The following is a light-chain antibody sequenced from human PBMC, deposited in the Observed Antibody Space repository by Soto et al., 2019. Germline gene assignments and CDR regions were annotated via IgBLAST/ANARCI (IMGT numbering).Light chain of an antibody. J-gene: IGLJ3*02. CDR2: TNN. CDR3: AAWDDSGAWV. CDR1: SSNIGSNT. Sequence: QSVLTQPPSASGTPGQRVTISCSGSSSNIGSNTVNWYQQLPGTAPKLLIYTNNQRPSGVPDRFSGSKSDTSASLAISGLQSEDEADYFCAAWDDSGAWVFGGGTKVTVL. V-gene: IGLV1-44*01.